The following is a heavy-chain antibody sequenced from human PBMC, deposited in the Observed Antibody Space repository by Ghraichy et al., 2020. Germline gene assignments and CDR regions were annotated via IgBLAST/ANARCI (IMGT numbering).Heavy chain of an antibody. J-gene: IGHJ6*02. CDR3: ASGRLTFGVVHSYFSGLDV. Sequence: SETLSLTCAVYNGSFSGYFCTWLRQPPGKGLECIGETAQVGTTNYNLSLQSRFTLSLHAAAQHISLKLNYVTAADTAVYYCASGRLTFGVVHSYFSGLDVWGRGTMVTVSS. D-gene: IGHD3-3*01. CDR1: NGSFSGYF. CDR2: TAQVGTT. V-gene: IGHV4-34*01.